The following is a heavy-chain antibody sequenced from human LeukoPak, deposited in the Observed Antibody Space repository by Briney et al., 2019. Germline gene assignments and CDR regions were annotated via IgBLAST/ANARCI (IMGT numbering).Heavy chain of an antibody. CDR1: GGSISSYY. D-gene: IGHD3-10*01. CDR2: IYYSGST. CDR3: ARAGSGSYYTNYYYYYYMDV. V-gene: IGHV4-59*01. Sequence: SETLSLTCTVSGGSISSYYWSWIRQPPGKGLEWIGYIYYSGSTNYNPSLKSRVTISVDTSKNQFSLKLSSVTAADTAVYYCARAGSGSYYTNYYYYYYMDVWGKGTTVTISS. J-gene: IGHJ6*03.